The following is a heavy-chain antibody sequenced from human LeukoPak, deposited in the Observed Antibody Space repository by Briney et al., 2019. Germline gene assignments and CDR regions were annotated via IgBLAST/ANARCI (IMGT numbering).Heavy chain of an antibody. Sequence: PGGSLRLSCAASGFTFSTYWMSWVRQAPGKGLEWVANIKQDGSEKYYVDSVKGRFTISRENAKNSLYLQMNSLRAEDTAVYYCARVRCSRNSCFPDYWGQGTLVTVSS. V-gene: IGHV3-7*01. CDR1: GFTFSTYW. CDR2: IKQDGSEK. CDR3: ARVRCSRNSCFPDY. J-gene: IGHJ4*02. D-gene: IGHD2-2*01.